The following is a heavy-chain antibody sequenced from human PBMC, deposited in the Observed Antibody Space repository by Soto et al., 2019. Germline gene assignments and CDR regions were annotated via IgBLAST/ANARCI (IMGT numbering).Heavy chain of an antibody. Sequence: SQTLSLTCAISGDSVSSNTAAWNWIWQSPSRGLEWLGRTYYRSKWYNDYAVSVKSRITITPDTSKNQFSLQLNSVTPEDTAVYYCARAYCSGYYEGDYWGQGTLVTVSS. J-gene: IGHJ4*02. D-gene: IGHD3-22*01. V-gene: IGHV6-1*01. CDR2: TYYRSKWYN. CDR3: ARAYCSGYYEGDY. CDR1: GDSVSSNTAA.